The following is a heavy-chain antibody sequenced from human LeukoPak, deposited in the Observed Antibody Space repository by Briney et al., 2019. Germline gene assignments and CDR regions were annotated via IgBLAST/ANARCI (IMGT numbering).Heavy chain of an antibody. Sequence: PGRSLRLSCAASGFTFSSYAMHWVRQAPGKGLEWVAVISYDGSNKYYADSVKGRFTISRDNSKNTLYLQMNSLRAEDTAVYYCAAGVAPDYWGQGALVTVSS. CDR1: GFTFSSYA. D-gene: IGHD3-3*01. CDR3: AAGVAPDY. J-gene: IGHJ4*02. V-gene: IGHV3-30*04. CDR2: ISYDGSNK.